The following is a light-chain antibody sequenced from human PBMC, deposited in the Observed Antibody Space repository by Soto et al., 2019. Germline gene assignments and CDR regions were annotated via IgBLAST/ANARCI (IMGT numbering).Light chain of an antibody. CDR3: QQSYSTPIT. CDR2: DAS. V-gene: IGKV1-5*01. J-gene: IGKJ5*01. CDR1: QSIITW. Sequence: IQMTQSPSTLSASVGDRVTISCRASQSIITWLAWYQQKPGKAPKLLIYDASTLQSGVPSRFSGSGSGTEFTLAISSLQPEDFATYYCQQSYSTPITFGQGTRLEI.